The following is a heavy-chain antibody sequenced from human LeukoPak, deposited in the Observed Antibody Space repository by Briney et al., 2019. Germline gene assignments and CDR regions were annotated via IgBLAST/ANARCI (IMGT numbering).Heavy chain of an antibody. V-gene: IGHV3-7*01. CDR3: ATGIAEGEYDS. J-gene: IGHJ4*02. CDR1: GFTFSSYA. CDR2: INQDGTEE. Sequence: GRSLRLSCAASGFTFSSYAMHWVRQAPGKGLEWVANINQDGTEENYVASVKGRFTISRDIPKGSVYLQMHSLRVEDTALYYCATGIAEGEYDSWGQGTLVTVSS. D-gene: IGHD3-16*01.